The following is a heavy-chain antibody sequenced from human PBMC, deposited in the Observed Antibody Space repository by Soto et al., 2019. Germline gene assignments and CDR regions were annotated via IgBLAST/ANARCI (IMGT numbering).Heavy chain of an antibody. CDR2: ISGSGGIT. Sequence: GGSLRLSCIASGFTFSSYAMTWVRQFPGKGLEWVSDISGSGGITYYADSVKGRFTISRDNSKNTLNLQMNSLRADDTAVYYCARARRGAPYYYTMDLWGQGTTVTVSS. D-gene: IGHD3-10*01. CDR3: ARARRGAPYYYTMDL. J-gene: IGHJ6*02. CDR1: GFTFSSYA. V-gene: IGHV3-23*01.